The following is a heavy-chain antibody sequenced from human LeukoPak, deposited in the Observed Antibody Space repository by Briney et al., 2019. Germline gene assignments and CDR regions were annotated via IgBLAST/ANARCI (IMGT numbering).Heavy chain of an antibody. V-gene: IGHV3-30*02. D-gene: IGHD2-2*01. J-gene: IGHJ4*02. Sequence: PGGSLRLSCAASGFTFSSYGMHWVRQAPGKGLEWVAFIRYDGSNKYYADSVKGRFTISRDNSKNTLYLQMNSLRAEDTAVYYCAKPKYCSSTSCQQPADYWGQGTLVTVSS. CDR1: GFTFSSYG. CDR2: IRYDGSNK. CDR3: AKPKYCSSTSCQQPADY.